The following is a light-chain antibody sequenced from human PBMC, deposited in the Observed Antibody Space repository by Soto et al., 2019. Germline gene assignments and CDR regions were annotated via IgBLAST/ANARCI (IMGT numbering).Light chain of an antibody. CDR1: QSVSNY. Sequence: IVFTQSPGTLSLSPGERSTLSCRASQSVSNYYLAWYQQKPGQALRLLIYGACNRATGIPARFSGSGSGTDFTLTIRRLESEDSAVYYCQKSNIWPPVTFGNGTRRAIK. J-gene: IGKJ5*01. CDR3: QKSNIWPPVT. CDR2: GAC. V-gene: IGKV3D-20*02.